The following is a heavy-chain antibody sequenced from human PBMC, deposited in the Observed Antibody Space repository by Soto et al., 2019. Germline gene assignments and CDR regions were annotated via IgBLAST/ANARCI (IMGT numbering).Heavy chain of an antibody. J-gene: IGHJ4*02. CDR1: GGSISSYY. Sequence: TSETLSLTCSVSGGSISSYYWSWIRQPPGKGLEWIGYIYYSGSTNYNPSLKSRVTISVDTSKNQFSLKLSSVTAADTAVYYCARGMSDIAVAGLREYWGQGTLVTVSS. CDR2: IYYSGST. D-gene: IGHD6-19*01. CDR3: ARGMSDIAVAGLREY. V-gene: IGHV4-59*01.